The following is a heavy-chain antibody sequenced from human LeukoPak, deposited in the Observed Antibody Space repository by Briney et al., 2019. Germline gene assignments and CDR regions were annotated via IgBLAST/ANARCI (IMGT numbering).Heavy chain of an antibody. CDR3: ARESYSGNPYFDY. D-gene: IGHD4-23*01. CDR2: IIPILGIA. CDR1: GGTFSSYA. Sequence: ASVKVSCKASGGTFSSYAISWVRQAPGQGLEWMGRIIPILGIANYAQKFQGRVTITADKSPSTAYMELSSLRSEDTAMYYCARESYSGNPYFDYWGQGTLVTVSS. J-gene: IGHJ4*02. V-gene: IGHV1-69*04.